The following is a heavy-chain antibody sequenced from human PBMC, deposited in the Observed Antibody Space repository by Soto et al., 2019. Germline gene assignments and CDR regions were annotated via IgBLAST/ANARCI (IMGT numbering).Heavy chain of an antibody. CDR3: ANRPSGYEVDYYYYGIDV. V-gene: IGHV3-30*18. J-gene: IGHJ6*02. Sequence: QVQLVESGGGVVQPGRSLRLSCAASGFTFSSYGMHWVRQAPGKGLEWVAGISYDGSNKYYADSVKGRLTISRDISKNPLYLHMNSLRAEDTAVYYCANRPSGYEVDYYYYGIDVWGQGTTVTVSS. CDR2: ISYDGSNK. CDR1: GFTFSSYG. D-gene: IGHD5-12*01.